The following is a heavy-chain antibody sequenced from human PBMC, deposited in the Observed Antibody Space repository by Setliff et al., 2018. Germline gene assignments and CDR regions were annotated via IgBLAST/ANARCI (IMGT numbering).Heavy chain of an antibody. Sequence: SETLSLTCVVSGYSISSGYYWGWIRQPPGKGLEWIGSIYHDANTYNNPSLRSRVTISVDTSKNQFSLKLSSVIAADTAVYYCARVAQGLPYVGGRYFDYWGQGTLVTVSS. V-gene: IGHV4-38-2*01. J-gene: IGHJ4*02. CDR1: GYSISSGYY. D-gene: IGHD1-26*01. CDR2: IYHDANT. CDR3: ARVAQGLPYVGGRYFDY.